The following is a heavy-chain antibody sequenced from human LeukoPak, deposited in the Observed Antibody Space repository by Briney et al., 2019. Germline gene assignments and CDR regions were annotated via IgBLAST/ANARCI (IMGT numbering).Heavy chain of an antibody. J-gene: IGHJ4*02. CDR2: INTYNGNT. V-gene: IGHV1-18*01. CDR3: AREPISSGTYYPRSDY. D-gene: IGHD3-10*01. CDR1: GYIFANYG. Sequence: ASVKVSCKASGYIFANYGFAWVRQAPGQGLEWMGWINTYNGNTKYSQKLQGRVTVTTDTSTSTAYMELRSLASDVTAVYYCAREPISSGTYYPRSDYWGQGTLVTVSS.